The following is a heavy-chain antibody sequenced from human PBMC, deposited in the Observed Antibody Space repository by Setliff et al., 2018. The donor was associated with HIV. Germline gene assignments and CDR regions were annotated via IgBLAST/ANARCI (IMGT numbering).Heavy chain of an antibody. J-gene: IGHJ4*02. CDR1: GFTSGFTSTNYW. V-gene: IGHV3-21*01. CDR2: ISSSSSYI. Sequence: GGSLRLSCAASGFTSGFTSTNYWMNWVRQAPGKGLEWVASISSSSSYIKYADSLKCRFTISRDNARNSLYLQMNSLRAEDTAIYYCARDTITATGLGWGQGTLVTVSS. CDR3: ARDTITATGLG. D-gene: IGHD1-1*01.